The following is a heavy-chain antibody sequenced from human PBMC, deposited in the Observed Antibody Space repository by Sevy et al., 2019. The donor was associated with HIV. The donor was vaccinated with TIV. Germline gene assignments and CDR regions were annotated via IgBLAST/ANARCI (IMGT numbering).Heavy chain of an antibody. V-gene: IGHV4-61*01. CDR1: GGSVSSGNYY. Sequence: SETLSLTCTVSGGSVSSGNYYWTWIRQPSGKGLEWIGYISYIGSTNYNPSLKSRVTISIDTSKNQLSLRLSSVTATETAVYYCVRDRIDAAGGYFDYWGQGTLVTVSS. CDR2: ISYIGST. J-gene: IGHJ4*02. CDR3: VRDRIDAAGGYFDY. D-gene: IGHD6-13*01.